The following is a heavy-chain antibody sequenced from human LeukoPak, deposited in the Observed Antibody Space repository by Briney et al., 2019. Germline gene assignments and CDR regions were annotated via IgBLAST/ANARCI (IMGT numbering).Heavy chain of an antibody. CDR2: VHYSGST. D-gene: IGHD5-24*01. V-gene: IGHV4-59*01. Sequence: SETLSLTCTVSGDSINGYYWSWIRQPPGKGLEWIGYVHYSGSTFYNPSLKRRVTISVDTSNNQFSLKVTSVTAADTAEYYCARGERDGRNGDFDYWGQGTLVTVSS. CDR1: GDSINGYY. J-gene: IGHJ4*02. CDR3: ARGERDGRNGDFDY.